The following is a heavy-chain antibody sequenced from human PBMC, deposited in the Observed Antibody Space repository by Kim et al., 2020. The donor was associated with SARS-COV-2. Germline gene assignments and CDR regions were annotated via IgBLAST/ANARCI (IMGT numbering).Heavy chain of an antibody. D-gene: IGHD3-16*01. V-gene: IGHV1-69*01. Sequence: QKFQGRATITADESTSTAYMELSSLRSEDTAVYYCARGWESWRETAAFDIWGQGTMVTVSS. J-gene: IGHJ3*02. CDR3: ARGWESWRETAAFDI.